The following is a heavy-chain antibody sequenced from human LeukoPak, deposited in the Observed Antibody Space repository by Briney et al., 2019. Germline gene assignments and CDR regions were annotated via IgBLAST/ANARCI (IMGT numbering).Heavy chain of an antibody. V-gene: IGHV3-21*01. Sequence: GGSLRLSCAASGFTFSSYSMNWVRQAPGKGLEWVSSISSSSSYIYYADSVKGRLTISRDNAKNSLYLQMNSLRAEDTAVYYCARSAYYDRDFDYWGQGTLVTVSS. CDR1: GFTFSSYS. D-gene: IGHD3-3*01. CDR2: ISSSSSYI. J-gene: IGHJ4*02. CDR3: ARSAYYDRDFDY.